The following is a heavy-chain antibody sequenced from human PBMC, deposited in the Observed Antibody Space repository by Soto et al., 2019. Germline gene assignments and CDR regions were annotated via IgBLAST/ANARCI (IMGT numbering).Heavy chain of an antibody. D-gene: IGHD1-7*01. V-gene: IGHV4-4*02. J-gene: IGHJ4*02. CDR2: IYRTGST. Sequence: SETLSLTCAVSCVSFTSINWWTWVRQLQGPGLEWIGEIYRTGSTNYNPSLKSRATISLDKSENQYSLKVTSLTAADTAVDDCARGDTGTSVDDWGQGTLGTLYS. CDR1: CVSFTSINW. CDR3: ARGDTGTSVDD.